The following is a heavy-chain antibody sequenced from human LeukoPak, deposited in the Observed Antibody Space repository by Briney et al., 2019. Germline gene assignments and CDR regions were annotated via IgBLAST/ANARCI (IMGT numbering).Heavy chain of an antibody. D-gene: IGHD1-1*01. CDR1: GFTFSSYA. CDR2: ISYDGSNK. Sequence: GGSLRLSCAASGFTFSSYAMHWVRQAPGKGLEWVAVISYDGSNKYYADSVKGRFTISRDNSKSTLYLQMNSLRAEDTAVYYCARGFTTPWGQGTLVTVSS. V-gene: IGHV3-30-3*01. J-gene: IGHJ5*02. CDR3: ARGFTTP.